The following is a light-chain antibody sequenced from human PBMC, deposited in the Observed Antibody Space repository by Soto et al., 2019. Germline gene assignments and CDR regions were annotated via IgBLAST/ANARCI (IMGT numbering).Light chain of an antibody. CDR1: QSVSSSY. J-gene: IGKJ1*01. CDR2: GTS. CDR3: QQYGNSRWT. Sequence: EIVLTQSPDTLSLSPGERATLSCRASQSVSSSYLAWYQQTPGQAPRLLIYGTSNRATGIPDRFSGSGSGTDFTLTISRREPEDVAVYYCQQYGNSRWTYGQGTKVEIK. V-gene: IGKV3-20*01.